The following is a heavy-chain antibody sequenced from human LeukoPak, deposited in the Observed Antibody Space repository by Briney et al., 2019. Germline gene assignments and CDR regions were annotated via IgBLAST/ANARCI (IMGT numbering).Heavy chain of an antibody. CDR1: GGSISSSSYY. CDR2: IYYSGST. V-gene: IGHV4-39*01. CDR3: ARQAPYDSSGYYRVGDY. Sequence: SETLSLTCTVSGGSISSSSYYWGWIRQPPGKGLEWIASIYYSGSTYYNPSLKSRVTISVDTSKNQFSLKLSSVTAADTAVYYCARQAPYDSSGYYRVGDYWGQGTLVTVSS. D-gene: IGHD3-22*01. J-gene: IGHJ4*02.